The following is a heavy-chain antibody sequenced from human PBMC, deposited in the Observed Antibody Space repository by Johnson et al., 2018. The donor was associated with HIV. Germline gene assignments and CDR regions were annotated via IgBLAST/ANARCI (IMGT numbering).Heavy chain of an antibody. CDR2: INWNGGST. V-gene: IGHV3-20*04. CDR3: AKPPFYAFGI. D-gene: IGHD1-14*01. CDR1: GFTFSDYY. Sequence: EQLVESGGGVVQPGRSLRLSCAASGFTFSDYYMSWIRQAPGKGLEWVSGINWNGGSTGYADSVKGRFTISRDNSKNTLYLQMNSLRADETAVYYCAKPPFYAFGIWGQGTMVTVSS. J-gene: IGHJ3*02.